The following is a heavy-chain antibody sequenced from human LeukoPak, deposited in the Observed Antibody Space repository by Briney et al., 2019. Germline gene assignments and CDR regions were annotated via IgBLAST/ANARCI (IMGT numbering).Heavy chain of an antibody. Sequence: SEPLSLTCSVCGRSISSYYWIWMRQPPGKGLEGMGYVYYSECTNYNPSLKSRVTISVDQSKNQFSLKLSSVTAADTAVYYCARGQTLRGWFGESPYDYWGQGTLVTVSS. CDR2: VYYSECT. CDR3: ARGQTLRGWFGESPYDY. V-gene: IGHV4-59*01. CDR1: GRSISSYY. D-gene: IGHD3-10*01. J-gene: IGHJ4*02.